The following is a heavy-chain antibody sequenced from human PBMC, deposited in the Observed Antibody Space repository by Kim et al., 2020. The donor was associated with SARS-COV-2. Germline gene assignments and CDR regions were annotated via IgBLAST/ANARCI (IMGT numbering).Heavy chain of an antibody. J-gene: IGHJ4*02. CDR3: ARGRPMGSRTTGYDY. CDR1: GGSFSGYY. V-gene: IGHV4-34*01. Sequence: SETLSLTCAVYGGSFSGYYWSWIRQPPGKGLEWIGEINHSGSTNYNPSLKSRVTISVDTSKNQFSLKLSSVTAADTAVYYCARGRPMGSRTTGYDYWGQGTLVTVSS. CDR2: INHSGST. D-gene: IGHD3-10*01.